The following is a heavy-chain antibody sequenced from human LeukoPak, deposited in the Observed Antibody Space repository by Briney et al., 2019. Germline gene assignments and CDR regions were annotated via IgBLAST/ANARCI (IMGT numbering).Heavy chain of an antibody. CDR2: ISSSSSYI. D-gene: IGHD2-21*02. V-gene: IGHV3-21*01. CDR1: GFTFSSYS. J-gene: IGHJ4*02. Sequence: GGSLRLSCAASGFTFSSYSMNWVRQAPGKGLEWVSSISSSSSYIYYADSVTGRFTISRDNAKHSLYLKMHSLRAEDTAVYYCARVLTPHIVVVTALDYWGQGTLVTVSS. CDR3: ARVLTPHIVVVTALDY.